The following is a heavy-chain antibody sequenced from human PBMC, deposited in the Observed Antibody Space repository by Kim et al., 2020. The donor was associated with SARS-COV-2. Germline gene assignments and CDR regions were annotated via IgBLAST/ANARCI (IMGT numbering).Heavy chain of an antibody. CDR3: ASYDSSGYYSFDY. V-gene: IGHV3-21*01. Sequence: GGSLRLSCAASGFTFSTYSMNWVRQAPGKGLEWVSSISSSSTSIYYADSVKGRFTISRDNAKNSLYLQMNSLRAEDTAVYYCASYDSSGYYSFDYWGQGTLVTVSS. D-gene: IGHD3-22*01. J-gene: IGHJ4*02. CDR2: ISSSSTSI. CDR1: GFTFSTYS.